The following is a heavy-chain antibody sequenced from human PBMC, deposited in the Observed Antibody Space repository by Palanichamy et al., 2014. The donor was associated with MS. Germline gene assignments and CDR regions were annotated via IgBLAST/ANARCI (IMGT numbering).Heavy chain of an antibody. J-gene: IGHJ6*02. CDR2: ISAYNGNT. CDR3: ARDPSIVVVPIPYYYYGMDV. D-gene: IGHD2-2*01. V-gene: IGHV1-18*04. Sequence: QVQLVQSGAEVKKPGASVKVSCKASGYTFTSYGISWVRQAPGQGLEWMGWISAYNGNTNYAQKLQGRVTMTTDTSTSTAYMELRSLRSDDTAVYYCARDPSIVVVPIPYYYYGMDVWGQGTTVTVSS. CDR1: GYTFTSYG.